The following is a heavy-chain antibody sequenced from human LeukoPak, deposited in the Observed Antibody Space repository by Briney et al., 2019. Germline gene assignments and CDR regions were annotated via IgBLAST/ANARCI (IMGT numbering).Heavy chain of an antibody. J-gene: IGHJ4*02. D-gene: IGHD3-22*01. V-gene: IGHV1-69*04. CDR3: ACTRYYYDSSGLLKY. Sequence: SVKVSCKASGGTFSSYAISWVRQAPGQGLEWMGRIIPILGIANYAQKFQGRVTITADKSTSTAYMELSSLRSEDTAVYYCACTRYYYDSSGLLKYWGQGTLVTVSS. CDR1: GGTFSSYA. CDR2: IIPILGIA.